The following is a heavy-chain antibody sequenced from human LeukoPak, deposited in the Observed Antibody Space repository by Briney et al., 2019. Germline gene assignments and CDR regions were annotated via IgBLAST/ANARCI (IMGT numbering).Heavy chain of an antibody. V-gene: IGHV4-39*07. CDR3: ASIDSSGWEYYFDY. CDR1: GGSIYSSSYY. CDR2: IYHSGST. D-gene: IGHD6-19*01. J-gene: IGHJ4*02. Sequence: SETLSLTCTVSGGSIYSSSYYWGWIRQPPGEGLEWIGSIYHSGSTYYNPSLKSRVTISVDTSKNQFSLKLSSVTAADTAVYYCASIDSSGWEYYFDYWGQGTLVTVSS.